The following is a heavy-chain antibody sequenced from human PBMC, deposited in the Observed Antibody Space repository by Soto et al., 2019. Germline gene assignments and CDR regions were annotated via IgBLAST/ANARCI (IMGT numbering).Heavy chain of an antibody. D-gene: IGHD3-16*02. V-gene: IGHV3-30-3*01. Sequence: QVQLVESGGGVVQPGRSLRLSCAASGFTFSSYAMHWVRQAPGKGLEWVAVISYDGSNKYYADSVKGRFTISRDNSKNTLYLQMNSRRAEDTAVYYCARDQSSLALWGQGTLVTVSS. CDR2: ISYDGSNK. J-gene: IGHJ4*02. CDR3: ARDQSSLAL. CDR1: GFTFSSYA.